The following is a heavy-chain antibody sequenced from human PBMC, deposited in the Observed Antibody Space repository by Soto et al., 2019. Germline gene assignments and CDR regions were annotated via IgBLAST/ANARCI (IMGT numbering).Heavy chain of an antibody. CDR1: GFIFTNYW. CDR3: ARDQSAHSGTYSYWWFDP. D-gene: IGHD1-26*01. J-gene: IGHJ5*02. V-gene: IGHV1-46*01. CDR2: INPNGRTT. Sequence: GASVKVSCKASGFIFTNYWMHWVRQAPGQGLEWMGVINPNGRTTTYAQKFQGRFTMTRDTSTTTLYMELSSLKAEDTAVYYCARDQSAHSGTYSYWWFDPWGQGTPVTVSS.